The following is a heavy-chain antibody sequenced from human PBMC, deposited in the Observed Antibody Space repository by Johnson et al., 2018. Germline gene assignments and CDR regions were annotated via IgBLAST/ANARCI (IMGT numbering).Heavy chain of an antibody. D-gene: IGHD3-16*01. CDR1: GFTFSSYG. V-gene: IGHV3-33*01. CDR3: ARDGGWTYYYYYGMDV. Sequence: VQLVESGGGVVQPGRSLRLSCAASGFTFSSYGMHWVRQAPGKGLEWVAVIWYEGSNKYYADSVTGRFTLSRDNTKNTLYLQMNSRRAEATAVYYRARDGGWTYYYYYGMDVWAKGPRSPSP. J-gene: IGHJ6*02. CDR2: IWYEGSNK.